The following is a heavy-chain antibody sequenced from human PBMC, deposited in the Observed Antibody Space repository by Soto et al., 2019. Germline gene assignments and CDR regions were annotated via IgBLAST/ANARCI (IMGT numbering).Heavy chain of an antibody. D-gene: IGHD2-15*01. CDR3: ARGLLIDWYFDL. CDR2: INAGSGDT. J-gene: IGHJ2*01. CDR1: GFIFTNYG. V-gene: IGHV1-3*01. Sequence: QVQLVQSGAEVKKPGASVKISCRASGFIFTNYGIHWVRQAPGQRLEWMGWINAGSGDTKYSQNFQARVTITRDTSASTAYMDLSSLRSEDAAVYYCARGLLIDWYFDLWGRGTLVSVSS.